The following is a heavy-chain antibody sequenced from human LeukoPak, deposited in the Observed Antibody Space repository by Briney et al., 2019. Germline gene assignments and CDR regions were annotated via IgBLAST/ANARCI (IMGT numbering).Heavy chain of an antibody. CDR3: ARDRPLWFGELLPFDY. J-gene: IGHJ4*02. CDR2: ISAYNGNT. Sequence: GAAVKVSCKASGYTFTSYGISWLRQAPGQGREWMGWISAYNGNTNYAQKLQGRVTITTDTSTSTAYMELRSLRSDDTAVYYCARDRPLWFGELLPFDYWGQGTLVTVSS. CDR1: GYTFTSYG. V-gene: IGHV1-18*04. D-gene: IGHD3-10*01.